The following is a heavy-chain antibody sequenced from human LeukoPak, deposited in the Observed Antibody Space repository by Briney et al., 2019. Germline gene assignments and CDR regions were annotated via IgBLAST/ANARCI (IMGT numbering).Heavy chain of an antibody. CDR2: IYYSGST. CDR3: ARRKAYSSSSDY. V-gene: IGHV4-59*01. CDR1: GGSISDYY. D-gene: IGHD6-6*01. J-gene: IGHJ4*02. Sequence: SETLSLTCTVSGGSISDYYWSWIRQPPGKGLEWIGYIYYSGSTNYNPSLQSRVTISVDTSKNQFSLKLTSVTAADTAVYYCARRKAYSSSSDYWGQGTLVTVSS.